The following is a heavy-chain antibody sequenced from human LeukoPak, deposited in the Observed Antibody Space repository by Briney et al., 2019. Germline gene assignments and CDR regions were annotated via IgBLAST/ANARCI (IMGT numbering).Heavy chain of an antibody. D-gene: IGHD6-6*01. CDR1: GFTFSSYA. V-gene: IGHV3-30-3*01. Sequence: PGGSLRLSCAASGFTFSSYAMHWVRQAPGKGLEWVAVTSYDGSNKYYADSVKGRFTISRDNSKNTLYLQMNSLRAEDTAVYYCARGLEYSSSSDYWGQGTLVTASS. CDR2: TSYDGSNK. CDR3: ARGLEYSSSSDY. J-gene: IGHJ4*02.